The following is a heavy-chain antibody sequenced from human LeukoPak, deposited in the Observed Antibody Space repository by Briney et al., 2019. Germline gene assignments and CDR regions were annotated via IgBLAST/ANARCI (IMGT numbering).Heavy chain of an antibody. CDR2: IYYSGST. V-gene: IGHV4-31*03. D-gene: IGHD3-9*01. J-gene: IGHJ4*02. CDR3: ARAPSYDILTGYSLFDY. Sequence: PSETLSLTCTVSGGSISSGGYYWSWIRQHPGKGLEWIGYIYYSGSTYYNPSLKSRVTISVDTSKNQFSLKLSSVTAADTAVYYCARAPSYDILTGYSLFDYWGQETLVTVSS. CDR1: GGSISSGGYY.